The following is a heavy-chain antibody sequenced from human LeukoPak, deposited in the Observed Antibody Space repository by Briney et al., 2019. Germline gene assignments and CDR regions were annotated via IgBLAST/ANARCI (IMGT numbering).Heavy chain of an antibody. CDR1: GFTFSSYA. Sequence: GGSLRLSCAASGFTFSSYAIHWVRQAPGQGLEWVSLISGDGVSTFFTDSVKGRFSISRDNSKNSLFLEMSSLRTEDTAMYYCARESGKFDYWGQGTLVAVSS. CDR3: ARESGKFDY. V-gene: IGHV3-43*02. J-gene: IGHJ4*02. CDR2: ISGDGVST.